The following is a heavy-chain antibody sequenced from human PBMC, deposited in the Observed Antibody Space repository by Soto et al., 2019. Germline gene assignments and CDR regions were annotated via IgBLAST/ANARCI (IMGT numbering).Heavy chain of an antibody. CDR2: IVGSGSST. J-gene: IGHJ4*02. Sequence: PGGSLRLSCVASGFTFSSYAMSWVRQAPGKGLEWVSVIVGSGSSTYSAESLKGRFTISRDNSKNTLYLQMNSLRAEDTAVYYCAKDLWEWSSGWYYDFWGQGTQVTVSS. CDR1: GFTFSSYA. V-gene: IGHV3-23*01. D-gene: IGHD6-19*01. CDR3: AKDLWEWSSGWYYDF.